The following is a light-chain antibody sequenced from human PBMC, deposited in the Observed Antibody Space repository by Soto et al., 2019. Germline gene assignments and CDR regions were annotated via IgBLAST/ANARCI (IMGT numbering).Light chain of an antibody. CDR2: EVD. CDR1: DSDIGDYDY. Sequence: QSALTQPASASGSPGQSITISCSGTDSDIGDYDYVSWYQQYPGKAPKLLIYEVDKRPSGVSDRFSGSKSGNTASLAISGLQSGDEADYYCAAWDDSLNGVIFGGGTKLTVL. CDR3: AAWDDSLNGVI. V-gene: IGLV2-14*01. J-gene: IGLJ2*01.